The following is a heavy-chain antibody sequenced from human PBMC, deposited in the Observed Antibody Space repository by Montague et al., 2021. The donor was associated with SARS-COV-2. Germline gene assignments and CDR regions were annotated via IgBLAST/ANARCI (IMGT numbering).Heavy chain of an antibody. CDR1: GGSISNYF. V-gene: IGHV4-59*08. D-gene: IGHD6-25*01. Sequence: SETLSLTCTVSGGSISNYFWSWIRQPPGKGLEWIGYIYYIGRTNYNPFLKSRVTISVDTSKNQFSLKLTSVTAADTAVYYCARGIAAHGFYYYGMDVWGQGTTVTVSS. J-gene: IGHJ6*02. CDR2: IYYIGRT. CDR3: ARGIAAHGFYYYGMDV.